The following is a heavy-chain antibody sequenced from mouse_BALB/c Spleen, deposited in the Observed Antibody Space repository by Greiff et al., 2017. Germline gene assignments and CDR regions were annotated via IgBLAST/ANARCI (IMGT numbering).Heavy chain of an antibody. CDR3: ARVDRTWFAY. J-gene: IGHJ3*01. CDR1: GYAFSSYW. Sequence: VQLQQSGAELVRPGSSVKISCKASGYAFSSYWMNWVKQRPGQGLEWIGQIYPGDGDTNYNGKFKGKATLTADKSSSTAYMQLSSLTSEDSAVYFCARVDRTWFAYWGQGTLVTVSA. D-gene: IGHD2-14*01. V-gene: IGHV1-80*01. CDR2: IYPGDGDT.